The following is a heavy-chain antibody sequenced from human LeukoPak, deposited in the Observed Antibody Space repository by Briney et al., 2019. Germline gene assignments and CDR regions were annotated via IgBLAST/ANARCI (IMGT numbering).Heavy chain of an antibody. J-gene: IGHJ6*02. D-gene: IGHD2-21*02. CDR3: ARENAYCGGDCYPYYYYGMDV. CDR1: GGPFSGYY. V-gene: IGHV4-34*01. CDR2: INHSGST. Sequence: SETLSLTCAVYGGPFSGYYWSWIRQPPGKGLEWIGEINHSGSTNYNPSLKSRVTISVDTSKNQFSLKLSSVTAADTAVYYCARENAYCGGDCYPYYYYGMDVWGQGTTVTVSS.